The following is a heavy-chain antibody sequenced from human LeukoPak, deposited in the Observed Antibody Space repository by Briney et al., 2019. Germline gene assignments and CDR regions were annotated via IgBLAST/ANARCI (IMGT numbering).Heavy chain of an antibody. CDR2: IEYGESTT. J-gene: IGHJ4*02. CDR1: GFTLSSYE. Sequence: GGSLRLSCMVSGFTLSSYEMSWIRQAPGKGLEWVSSIEYGESTTHYADSVRGRFTISRDNYKNTLYLQLTSLSDDDTAVYFCARSSGWYGISWGQGTLVIVSS. D-gene: IGHD6-19*01. CDR3: ARSSGWYGIS. V-gene: IGHV3-23*01.